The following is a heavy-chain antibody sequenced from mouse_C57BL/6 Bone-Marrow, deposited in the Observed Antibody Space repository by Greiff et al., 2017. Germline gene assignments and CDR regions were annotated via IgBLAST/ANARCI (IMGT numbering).Heavy chain of an antibody. CDR2: IDPENVDT. J-gene: IGHJ2*01. Sequence: EVQLQQSGAELVRPGASVKLSCTASGFNINDAYMHWVQQRPKQGMGWIGWIDPENVDTDYGSKFQGKATMTADTSSNTAYLQLSSLTSEYTAVYYCTTRGYYGFDYWGQGTTLTVSS. CDR3: TTRGYYGFDY. CDR1: GFNINDAY. V-gene: IGHV14-4*01. D-gene: IGHD2-1*01.